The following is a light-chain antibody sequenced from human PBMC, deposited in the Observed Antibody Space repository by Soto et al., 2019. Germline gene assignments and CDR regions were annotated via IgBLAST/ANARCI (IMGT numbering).Light chain of an antibody. V-gene: IGKV1-5*01. CDR2: DAS. J-gene: IGKJ1*01. CDR3: QQYNSYPWT. CDR1: QSISGW. Sequence: DIQMTQSPSTLSASVGDRVTITCRASQSISGWLAWYQQKPGKAPKLLIYDASSLESGVPSRFSGRRSGTEFTLSITSLQPDDLATYYCQQYNSYPWTFGQGTKVDIK.